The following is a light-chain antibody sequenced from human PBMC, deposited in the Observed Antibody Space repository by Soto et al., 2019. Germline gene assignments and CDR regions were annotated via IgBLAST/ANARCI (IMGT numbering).Light chain of an antibody. CDR2: EVS. J-gene: IGLJ3*02. V-gene: IGLV2-14*01. Sequence: QSALTQPASVSGSPGQSITISCTGTSSDVGGYNYVSRYQQHPGKIPKLMIYEVSNRPSGVSNRFSGSKSGNTASLTISGLQAEDEADYYCSSYTSSSTLVFGGGIKLTVL. CDR1: SSDVGGYNY. CDR3: SSYTSSSTLV.